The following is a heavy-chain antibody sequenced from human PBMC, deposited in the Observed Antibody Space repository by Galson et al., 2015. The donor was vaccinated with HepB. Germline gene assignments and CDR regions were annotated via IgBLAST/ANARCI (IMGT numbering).Heavy chain of an antibody. Sequence: SLRLSCAASGFTFSSYSMNWVRQAPGKGLEWVSSISSSSSYIYYADSVKGRFTISRDNAKNSLYLQINSLRAEDTAVYYCARVNLEYSRPLDYWGQGTLVTVSS. V-gene: IGHV3-21*01. CDR2: ISSSSSYI. CDR1: GFTFSSYS. D-gene: IGHD6-6*01. CDR3: ARVNLEYSRPLDY. J-gene: IGHJ4*02.